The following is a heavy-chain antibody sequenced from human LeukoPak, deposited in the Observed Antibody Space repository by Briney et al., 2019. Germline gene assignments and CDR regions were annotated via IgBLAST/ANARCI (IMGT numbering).Heavy chain of an antibody. CDR3: ARRRPFSDNSGHAFDI. Sequence: GGSLRLSCAASGFTFSDYYMSWIRQAPGKGLEWAAYISSGTYYADSVKGRFTISGDNAKNSLYLQMNSLRAEDTAMYYCARRRPFSDNSGHAFDIWGRGTTVTVSS. J-gene: IGHJ3*02. CDR2: ISSGT. V-gene: IGHV3-11*01. D-gene: IGHD3-22*01. CDR1: GFTFSDYY.